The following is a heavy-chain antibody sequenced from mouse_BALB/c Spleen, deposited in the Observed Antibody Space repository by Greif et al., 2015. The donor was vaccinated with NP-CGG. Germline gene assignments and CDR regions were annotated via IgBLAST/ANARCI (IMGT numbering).Heavy chain of an antibody. CDR2: ISSGGSYT. V-gene: IGHV5-6*01. CDR1: GFTFSSYG. CDR3: ASQLRPSFAY. J-gene: IGHJ3*01. D-gene: IGHD1-1*01. Sequence: EVQLVESGGDLVKPGGSLKLSCAASGFTFSSYGMSWVRQTPDKRLEWVATISSGGSYTYYPDSVKGRFTISRDNAKNTLYLQMSSLKSEDTAMYYCASQLRPSFAYWGQGTLVTVSA.